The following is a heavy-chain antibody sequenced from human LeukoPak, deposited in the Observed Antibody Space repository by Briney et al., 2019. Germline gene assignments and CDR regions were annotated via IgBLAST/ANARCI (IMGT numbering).Heavy chain of an antibody. CDR1: GFTFSSYW. J-gene: IGHJ4*02. CDR2: INTDASLT. D-gene: IGHD6-19*01. V-gene: IGHV3-74*01. Sequence: PGGSLILSCAASGFTFSSYWMHWVRQVPGKGPVWVSRINTDASLTTYADSVKDRLTISRDNAKNTLYLQMNSLRAEGTAVYYCAREGEGSGCHIDFWGQGTLVTVSS. CDR3: AREGEGSGCHIDF.